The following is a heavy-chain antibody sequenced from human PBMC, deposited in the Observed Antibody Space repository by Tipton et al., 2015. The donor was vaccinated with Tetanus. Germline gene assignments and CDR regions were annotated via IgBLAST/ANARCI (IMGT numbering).Heavy chain of an antibody. CDR2: SIPLLGIA. CDR1: GDTFNTYG. V-gene: IGHV1-69*04. Sequence: QSGPEVKKPGSSVKVSCKTSGDTFNTYGINWVRQAPGQRLEWMGRSIPLLGIANNAQKFQGRLTITADKSTTTVYMELSSLTWEDTAVYYCARDSQSSFDRWGQGTLVTVSS. J-gene: IGHJ4*02. CDR3: ARDSQSSFDR.